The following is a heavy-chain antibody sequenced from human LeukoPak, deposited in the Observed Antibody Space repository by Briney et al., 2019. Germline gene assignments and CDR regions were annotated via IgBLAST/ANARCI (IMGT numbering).Heavy chain of an antibody. Sequence: SETLSLTCIVSGGSTSSSSHYRGWIRQPPGKGLEWIGSIYYSGSTYYSPSLKSRVTISVDTSKNQFSLKLRSVTAADTAVYHCARLWAYCSGGNCYSFDDWGQGTLVTVSS. CDR1: GGSTSSSSHY. J-gene: IGHJ4*02. CDR2: IYYSGST. D-gene: IGHD2-15*01. V-gene: IGHV4-39*01. CDR3: ARLWAYCSGGNCYSFDD.